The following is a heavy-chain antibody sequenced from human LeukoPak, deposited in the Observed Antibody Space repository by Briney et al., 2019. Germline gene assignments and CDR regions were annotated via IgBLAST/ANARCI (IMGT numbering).Heavy chain of an antibody. Sequence: GESLKISCKGYGDRFTSYWVAWVRQMPGKGLEWMGIIFPGDSDTRYSPFIQGQVTISVDRSISTAYLQWSSLKASDTAIYYCARRPLHSQNWLAPWGQGTLVTVSS. J-gene: IGHJ5*02. CDR1: GDRFTSYW. CDR3: ARRPLHSQNWLAP. V-gene: IGHV5-51*01. CDR2: IFPGDSDT.